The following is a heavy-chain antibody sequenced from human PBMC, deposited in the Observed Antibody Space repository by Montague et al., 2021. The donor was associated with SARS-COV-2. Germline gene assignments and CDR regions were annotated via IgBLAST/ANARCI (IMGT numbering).Heavy chain of an antibody. CDR2: IYYSGST. D-gene: IGHD5-24*01. CDR1: GGSISSYY. Sequence: SETLSLTCAVSGGSISSYYWSWIRQPPGKGLEWIGNIYYSGSTNYNPSXXSRVTISVDTSKNQFSLKLSSVTAADTAVYYCARVFPRWLQSDPYIDYWGQGTLVTVSS. J-gene: IGHJ4*01. CDR3: ARVFPRWLQSDPYIDY. V-gene: IGHV4-59*01.